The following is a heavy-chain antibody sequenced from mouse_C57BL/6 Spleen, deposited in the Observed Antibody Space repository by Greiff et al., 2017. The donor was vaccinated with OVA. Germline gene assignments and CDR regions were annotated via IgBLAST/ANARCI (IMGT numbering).Heavy chain of an antibody. CDR2: ISGGGGNT. CDR1: GFTFSSYT. Sequence: EVQLVESGGGLVKPGGSLKLSCAASGFTFSSYTMSWVRQTPEKRLEWVATISGGGGNTYYPDSVKGRFTISRDNAKNTLYLQMSSLRSEDTALYYCARQGFTTVAYFDYWGQGTTLTVSS. V-gene: IGHV5-9*01. J-gene: IGHJ2*01. CDR3: ARQGFTTVAYFDY. D-gene: IGHD1-1*01.